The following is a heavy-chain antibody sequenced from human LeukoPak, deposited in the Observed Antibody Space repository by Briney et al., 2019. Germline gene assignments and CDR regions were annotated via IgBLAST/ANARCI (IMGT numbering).Heavy chain of an antibody. CDR2: ISNSGSTR. CDR3: AREIVSTVAGNFDY. V-gene: IGHV3-48*03. D-gene: IGHD6-19*01. J-gene: IGHJ4*02. CDR1: GFTFNSYE. Sequence: PGGSLRLSCAASGFTFNSYEMNWVRQAPGKGLEWVSYISNSGSTRTYADSSKGRFTIFRDNAKNALYLEMNSRRAEDTVVYYCAREIVSTVAGNFDYWDKGTLVTVPS.